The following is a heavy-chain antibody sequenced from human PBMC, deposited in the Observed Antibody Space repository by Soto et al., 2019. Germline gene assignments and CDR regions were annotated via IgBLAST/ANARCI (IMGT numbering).Heavy chain of an antibody. CDR1: GGTFGNSA. J-gene: IGHJ6*02. CDR2: IIPSFATG. D-gene: IGHD3-10*01. CDR3: ARSYYGSGSYWFYGMDV. V-gene: IGHV1-69*06. Sequence: KVSCKAPGGTFGNSAISWVRQAPGQGLEWMGGIIPSFATGNSAPEFQGRLTITADKSTTTAYMELSSLRSEDTAVYYCARSYYGSGSYWFYGMDVWGQGTTVTVSS.